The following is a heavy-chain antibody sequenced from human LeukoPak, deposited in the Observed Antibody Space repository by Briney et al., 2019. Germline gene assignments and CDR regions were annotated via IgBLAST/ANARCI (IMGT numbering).Heavy chain of an antibody. D-gene: IGHD2-2*01. CDR2: IYYSGST. Sequence: SQTLSLTCTVSGDSISSGDYYWSWIRQPPGKGLEWIGYIYYSGSTYYNPSLKSRVTISVDTSKNQFSLKLSSVTAADTAVYYCARNLVDIVVVPAADQGAFDIWGQGTMVTVSS. CDR3: ARNLVDIVVVPAADQGAFDI. J-gene: IGHJ3*02. V-gene: IGHV4-30-4*08. CDR1: GDSISSGDYY.